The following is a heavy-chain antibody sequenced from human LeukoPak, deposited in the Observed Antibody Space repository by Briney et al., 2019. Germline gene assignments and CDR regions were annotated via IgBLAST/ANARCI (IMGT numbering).Heavy chain of an antibody. D-gene: IGHD3-3*01. CDR2: ISYDGSNK. J-gene: IGHJ4*02. CDR3: ARDRGRRFLEWLFAE. V-gene: IGHV3-30-3*01. CDR1: GFTFSSYA. Sequence: GGSLRLSCAASGFTFSSYAMHWVRQAPGKGLEWVAVISYDGSNKYYADSVKGRFTISRDNSKNTLYLQMNSLRAEDTAVYYCARDRGRRFLEWLFAEWGQGTLVTVSS.